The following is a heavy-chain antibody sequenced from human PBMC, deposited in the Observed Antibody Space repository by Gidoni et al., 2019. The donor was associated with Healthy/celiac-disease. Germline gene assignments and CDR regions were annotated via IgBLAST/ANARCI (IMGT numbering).Heavy chain of an antibody. Sequence: EVQLLESGGGLVQPGGSLRLSCAASGFTFSSYAMSWVRQAPEKGLEWVSAISGSGGSTYYADSVKGRFTISRDNSKNTLYLQMNSLRAEDTAVYYCAKDPLTIFGVAKGYYYGMDVWGQGTTVTVSS. V-gene: IGHV3-23*01. J-gene: IGHJ6*02. CDR3: AKDPLTIFGVAKGYYYGMDV. CDR1: GFTFSSYA. CDR2: ISGSGGST. D-gene: IGHD3-3*01.